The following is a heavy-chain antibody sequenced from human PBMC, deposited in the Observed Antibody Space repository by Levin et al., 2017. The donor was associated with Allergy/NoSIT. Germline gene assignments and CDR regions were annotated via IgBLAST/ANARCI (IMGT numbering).Heavy chain of an antibody. CDR3: AREDGSGSGDFYYYYGMDG. V-gene: IGHV1-46*01. J-gene: IGHJ6*02. CDR2: INPSGGST. CDR1: GYTFTSYY. D-gene: IGHD3-10*01. Sequence: ASVKVSCKASGYTFTSYYMHWVRQAPGQGLEWMGIINPSGGSTSYAQKFQGRVTMTRDTSTSTVYMELSSLRSEDTAVYYCAREDGSGSGDFYYYYGMDGWGQGTTVTVSS.